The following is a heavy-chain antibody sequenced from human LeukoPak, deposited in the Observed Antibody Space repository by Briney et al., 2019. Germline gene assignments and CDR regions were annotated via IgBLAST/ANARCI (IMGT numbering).Heavy chain of an antibody. CDR3: ASPNCSSTSCYTQYAFDI. D-gene: IGHD2-2*02. J-gene: IGHJ3*02. V-gene: IGHV4-34*01. Sequence: SETLSLTCAVYGGSFSGYYWSWIRQPPGKGLEWIGEINHSGSTNYNPSLKSRVTISVDTSKNRFSLKLSSVTAADTAVYYCASPNCSSTSCYTQYAFDIWGQGTMVTVSS. CDR2: INHSGST. CDR1: GGSFSGYY.